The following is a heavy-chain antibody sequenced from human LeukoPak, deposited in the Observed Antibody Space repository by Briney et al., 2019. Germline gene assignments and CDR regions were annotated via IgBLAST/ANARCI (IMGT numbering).Heavy chain of an antibody. D-gene: IGHD6-19*01. V-gene: IGHV1-2*02. CDR1: GGTFSSYA. J-gene: IGHJ1*01. Sequence: ASVKVSCKVSGGTFSSYAISWVRQAPGQGLEWMGWINPNSGGTNYAQKFQGRVTMTRDTSISTAYMELSRLRSDDTAVYYCARARIAVAKGGSNAEYFQHWGQGTLVTVSS. CDR2: INPNSGGT. CDR3: ARARIAVAKGGSNAEYFQH.